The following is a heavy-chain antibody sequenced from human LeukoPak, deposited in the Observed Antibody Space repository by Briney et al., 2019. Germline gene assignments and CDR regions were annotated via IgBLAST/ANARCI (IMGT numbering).Heavy chain of an antibody. Sequence: SVKVSCKASGGTFSSYAISWVRQAPGQGLEWMGGIIPIFGTANYAQKFQGRVTITADESTSTAYMELSSLRSEDTAVYYCARRRSYSSSWYDPYFDYWGQGTLVTVSS. V-gene: IGHV1-69*13. CDR3: ARRRSYSSSWYDPYFDY. CDR1: GGTFSSYA. J-gene: IGHJ4*02. CDR2: IIPIFGTA. D-gene: IGHD6-13*01.